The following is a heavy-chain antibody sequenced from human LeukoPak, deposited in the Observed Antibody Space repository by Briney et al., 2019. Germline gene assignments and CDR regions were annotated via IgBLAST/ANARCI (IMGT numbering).Heavy chain of an antibody. D-gene: IGHD4-23*01. Sequence: GASLKVSCKASGYTFTSYDINWVRQATGQGLEWMGWMNPNSGNTGYAQKFQGRVTMIRNTSISTAYMELGSLGSEDTAVYYCASRFGGYGGNPGWFDPWGQGTLVTVSS. CDR3: ASRFGGYGGNPGWFDP. J-gene: IGHJ5*02. CDR1: GYTFTSYD. V-gene: IGHV1-8*01. CDR2: MNPNSGNT.